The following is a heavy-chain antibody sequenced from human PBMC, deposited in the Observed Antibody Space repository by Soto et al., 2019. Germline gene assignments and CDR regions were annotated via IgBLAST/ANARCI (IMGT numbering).Heavy chain of an antibody. CDR1: GCSISSYY. CDR3: ARHEGIAAAATPRGYSYYGMDV. CDR2: IYYSGST. D-gene: IGHD6-13*01. J-gene: IGHJ6*02. Sequence: PSDTLSLTCTVCGCSISSYYWSWIRQPPGTGLEWIGYIYYSGSTNYNPSLKSRVTISVDTSKNQFSLKLSSVTAADTAVYYCARHEGIAAAATPRGYSYYGMDVWGQGTTVT. V-gene: IGHV4-59*08.